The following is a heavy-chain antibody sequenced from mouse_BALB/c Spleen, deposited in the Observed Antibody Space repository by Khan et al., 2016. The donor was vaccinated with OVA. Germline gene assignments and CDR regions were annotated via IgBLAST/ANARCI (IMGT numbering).Heavy chain of an antibody. D-gene: IGHD2-4*01. CDR2: IWSGGST. CDR3: ARNDDYDEGLAY. CDR1: GFSLTTYG. Sequence: QVQLKESGPGLVQPSQSLSITCTVSGFSLTTYGVHWVRQSPGKGLEWLGVIWSGGSTDYNAAFISILSISKDNSKSQVFFKMNSLQANDTAIYYCARNDDYDEGLAYWGQGTRVTVSA. J-gene: IGHJ3*01. V-gene: IGHV2-2*02.